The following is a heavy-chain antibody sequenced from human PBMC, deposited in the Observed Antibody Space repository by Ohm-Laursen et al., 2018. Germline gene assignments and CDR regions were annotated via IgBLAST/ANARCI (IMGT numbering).Heavy chain of an antibody. J-gene: IGHJ4*02. CDR2: IYYSGST. CDR3: ARGTYYYDSSGYLNGYYFDY. CDR1: GGSISSGGYY. Sequence: SQTLSLTCTVSGGSISSGGYYWSWIRQHPGKGLEWIGYIYYSGSTYYNPSLKSQVTISVDTSKNQFSLRVSSVTAADTAVYYCARGTYYYDSSGYLNGYYFDYWGQGTLVTVSS. D-gene: IGHD3-22*01. V-gene: IGHV4-31*01.